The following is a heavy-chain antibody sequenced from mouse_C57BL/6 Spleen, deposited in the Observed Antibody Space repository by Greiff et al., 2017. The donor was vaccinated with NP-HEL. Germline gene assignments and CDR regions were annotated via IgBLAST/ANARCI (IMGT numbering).Heavy chain of an antibody. CDR3: AREGDYDVRFAY. CDR1: GFTFSSYA. V-gene: IGHV5-4*01. CDR2: ISDGGSYT. D-gene: IGHD2-4*01. Sequence: EVQLVESGGGLVKPGGSLKLSCAAPGFTFSSYAMSWVRQTPEKRLEWVATISDGGSYTYYPDNVKGRFTISRDNAKNNLYLQMSHLKSEDTAMYYCAREGDYDVRFAYWGQGTLVTVSA. J-gene: IGHJ3*01.